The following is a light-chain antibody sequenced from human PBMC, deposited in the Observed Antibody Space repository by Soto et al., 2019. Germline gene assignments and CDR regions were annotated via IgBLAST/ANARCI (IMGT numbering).Light chain of an antibody. Sequence: DIQMTQSPSTLSAPVGDRVSITCRASQSISTWLAWYQQKPGKAPKVLIYKASNLQSGVPSRFSGSGSGTEFTLTISSLQPDDVATYYCQQYYSHYTFGQGTKLEIE. CDR1: QSISTW. J-gene: IGKJ2*01. CDR2: KAS. V-gene: IGKV1-5*03. CDR3: QQYYSHYT.